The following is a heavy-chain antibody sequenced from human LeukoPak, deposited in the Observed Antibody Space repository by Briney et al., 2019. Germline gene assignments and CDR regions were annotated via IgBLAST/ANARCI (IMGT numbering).Heavy chain of an antibody. CDR1: GGTFSSYG. D-gene: IGHD3-10*01. V-gene: IGHV1-69*04. J-gene: IGHJ4*02. Sequence: ASVKVSCKASGGTFSSYGISWVRQAPGQGLEWMGRIIPILGIANYAQKFQGRVTITADKSTSTAYMELSSLRSEDTAVYYCASSYGSGSYYVDYWGQGTLVTVSS. CDR3: ASSYGSGSYYVDY. CDR2: IIPILGIA.